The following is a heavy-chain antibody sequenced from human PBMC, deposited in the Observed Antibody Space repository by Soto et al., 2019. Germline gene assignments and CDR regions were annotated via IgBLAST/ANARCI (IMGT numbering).Heavy chain of an antibody. CDR2: IYSDGST. CDR3: VRDPGLSNGMSA. V-gene: IGHV3-66*01. J-gene: IGHJ6*02. D-gene: IGHD2-2*01. Sequence: EVQVVESGGDLVQPGGSLRLSCAASGFNVNSDYMNWVRQAPGKGLEWVSVIYSDGSTYYADSVKGRFSISRDNSKNMLKLEMSSLRAEDTVVYYCVRDPGLSNGMSAWCQGTTVTVSS. CDR1: GFNVNSDY.